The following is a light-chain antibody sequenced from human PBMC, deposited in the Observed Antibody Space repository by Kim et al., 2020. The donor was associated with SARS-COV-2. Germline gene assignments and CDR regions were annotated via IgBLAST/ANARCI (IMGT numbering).Light chain of an antibody. CDR3: QQLNSYPWT. Sequence: DIQLTHSPPFLSASVGDRVTITCRASQSISTYLAWYQQIPGKAPKLLIYRASTLQSGVPSRFSGSGSGTEFTLTISNLQPEDFAIYYCQQLNSYPWTFGQGTKVDIK. CDR2: RAS. J-gene: IGKJ1*01. CDR1: QSISTY. V-gene: IGKV1-9*01.